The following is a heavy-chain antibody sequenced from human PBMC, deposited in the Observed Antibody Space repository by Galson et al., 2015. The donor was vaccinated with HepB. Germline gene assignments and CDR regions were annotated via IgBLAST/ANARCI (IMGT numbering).Heavy chain of an antibody. J-gene: IGHJ4*02. CDR3: ARDDSGYRY. Sequence: SLRLSCAASGFTFSTYWMSWVRQAPGKGLEWVANIKEDGSAKYYVDSVRGRFTISRDNAKNSLYLQMNSPRAEDTAVYYCARDDSGYRYWGQGTLVTVSS. CDR2: IKEDGSAK. V-gene: IGHV3-7*03. CDR1: GFTFSTYW. D-gene: IGHD5-12*01.